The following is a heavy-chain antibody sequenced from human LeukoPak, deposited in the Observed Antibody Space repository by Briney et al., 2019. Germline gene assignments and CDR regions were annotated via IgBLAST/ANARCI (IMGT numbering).Heavy chain of an antibody. CDR3: ASDIVVVVAARGASDY. Sequence: GGSLRLSCAASGFIFSDYYMTWIRQAPGKGLEWVSYITNIDSTKKYADSVKGRFTISRDNAKNSLYLQMNSLRAEDTAVYYCASDIVVVVAARGASDYWGQGTLVTVSS. CDR1: GFIFSDYY. V-gene: IGHV3-11*04. J-gene: IGHJ4*02. D-gene: IGHD2-15*01. CDR2: ITNIDSTK.